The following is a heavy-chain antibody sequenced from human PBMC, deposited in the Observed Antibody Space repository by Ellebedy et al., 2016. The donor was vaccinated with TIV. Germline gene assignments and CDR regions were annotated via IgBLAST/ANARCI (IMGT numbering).Heavy chain of an antibody. J-gene: IGHJ4*02. D-gene: IGHD3-3*01. CDR3: TTDRVDEGGVVHIWETDY. CDR2: IKSKTDGGTT. V-gene: IGHV3-15*07. Sequence: GGSLRLSXAASGFTFSNAWMNWVRQAPGKGLEWVGRIKSKTDGGTTDYAAPVKGRFTISRDDSKNTLYLQMNSLKTEDTAVYYCTTDRVDEGGVVHIWETDYWGQGTLVTVSS. CDR1: GFTFSNAW.